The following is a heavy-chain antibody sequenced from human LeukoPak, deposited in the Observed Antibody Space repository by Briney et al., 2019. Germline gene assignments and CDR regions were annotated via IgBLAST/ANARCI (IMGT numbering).Heavy chain of an antibody. CDR3: ARSDRRGAITMIRGVANRGAFDL. Sequence: PGGSLRLSCAASRFTFSDYYMTWVRQAPGRGLEWVANIKEDGSEKNYVDSVKGRFTISRDNAKNSVYLLLNSLTPEDTAVYYCARSDRRGAITMIRGVANRGAFDLWGQGTMVTVSS. D-gene: IGHD3-10*01. J-gene: IGHJ3*01. CDR2: IKEDGSEK. CDR1: RFTFSDYY. V-gene: IGHV3-7*01.